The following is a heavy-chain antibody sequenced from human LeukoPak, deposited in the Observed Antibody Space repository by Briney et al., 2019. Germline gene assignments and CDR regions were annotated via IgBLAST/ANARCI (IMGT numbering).Heavy chain of an antibody. CDR3: ARDLRDYDILTGNYYYYMDV. Sequence: SGTLSLTCSVSGDSISSGNWWSWVRQPPGKGLEWIGEIYHGGTTNYNPSLRSRVTISVDKSKNVFSLDLSSVTAADTAIYYCARDLRDYDILTGNYYYYMDVWGKGTTVTISS. CDR1: GDSISSGNW. CDR2: IYHGGTT. J-gene: IGHJ6*03. V-gene: IGHV4-4*02. D-gene: IGHD3-9*01.